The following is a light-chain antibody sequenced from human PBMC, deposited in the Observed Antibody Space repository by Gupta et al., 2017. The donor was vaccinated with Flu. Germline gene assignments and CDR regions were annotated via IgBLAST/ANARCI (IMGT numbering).Light chain of an antibody. CDR2: KDT. J-gene: IGLJ3*02. Sequence: SDELPQPPSVSVSPGQTARITCSGDAVAKQDAHWYQQRPGQAPVVVISKDTERPSEIPERFSGSTSGTTVTVTISGVQAEEEADYYCQSADIRGNYRMFGEGTKLTVL. CDR3: QSADIRGNYRM. V-gene: IGLV3-25*02. CDR1: AVAKQD.